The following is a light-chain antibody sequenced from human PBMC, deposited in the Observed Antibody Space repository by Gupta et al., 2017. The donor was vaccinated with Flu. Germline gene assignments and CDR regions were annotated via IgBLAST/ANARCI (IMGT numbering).Light chain of an antibody. CDR2: QDT. J-gene: IGLJ3*02. CDR3: QVWDSSTGLV. CDR1: NLGNLY. Sequence: SYELTQPPSVSVSPGQTASITCSGDNLGNLYACWYQQKPGQSPLLVIYQDTKRPSGIPERSSGSNSGNTATLTVSGTQATDEADYYCQVWDSSTGLVFGGGTRLTVL. V-gene: IGLV3-1*01.